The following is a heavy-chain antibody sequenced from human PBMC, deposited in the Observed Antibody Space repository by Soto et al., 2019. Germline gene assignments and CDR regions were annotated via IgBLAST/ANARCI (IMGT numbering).Heavy chain of an antibody. D-gene: IGHD2-15*01. CDR2: IKQDGSEK. CDR3: ARVQKQELLGWWFDP. V-gene: IGHV3-7*01. Sequence: GGSLRLSCAASGFTFSSYWMSWVRQAPGKGLEWVANIKQDGSEKYYVDSVKGRFTISRDNAKNSLYLQMNSLRAEDTAVYYCARVQKQELLGWWFDPWGQGTLVTVSS. CDR1: GFTFSSYW. J-gene: IGHJ5*02.